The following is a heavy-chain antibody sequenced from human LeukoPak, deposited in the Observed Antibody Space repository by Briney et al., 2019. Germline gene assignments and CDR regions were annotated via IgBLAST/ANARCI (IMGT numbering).Heavy chain of an antibody. J-gene: IGHJ4*02. CDR1: GYTFTSYG. Sequence: ASVKASCKASGYTFTSYGISWVRQAPGQGLEWMGWISAYNGNTNYAQKLQGRVTMTTDTSTSTAYMELRSLRSDDTAVYYCARGRYHYDSSGPPWGDYWGQGTLVTVSS. CDR3: ARGRYHYDSSGPPWGDY. D-gene: IGHD3-22*01. V-gene: IGHV1-18*01. CDR2: ISAYNGNT.